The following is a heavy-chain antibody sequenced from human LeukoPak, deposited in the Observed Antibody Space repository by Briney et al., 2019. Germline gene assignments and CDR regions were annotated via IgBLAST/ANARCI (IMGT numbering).Heavy chain of an antibody. D-gene: IGHD2-2*01. CDR2: ISYDGSNK. CDR1: GFTFSSYA. CDR3: AKDIGPPYGSSTSCFDY. V-gene: IGHV3-30-3*01. Sequence: PGRSLRLSCAASGFTFSSYAMHWVRQAPGKGLEWVAVISYDGSNKYYADSVKGRFTISRDNSKNTLYLQMNSLRAEDTALYYCAKDIGPPYGSSTSCFDYWGQGTLVTVSS. J-gene: IGHJ4*02.